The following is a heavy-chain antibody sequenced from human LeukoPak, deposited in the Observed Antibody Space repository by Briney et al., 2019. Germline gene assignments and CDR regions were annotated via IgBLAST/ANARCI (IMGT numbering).Heavy chain of an antibody. CDR2: IIPIFGTA. Sequence: SVKVSCKASGGTFSSYAISWVRQAPGQGLEWMGGIIPIFGTANYAQKFQGRVTITTDESTSTAYMELSSLRSEDTAVYYCARGGLRYFDWAIDYWGQGTLVTVSS. CDR1: GGTFSSYA. V-gene: IGHV1-69*05. CDR3: ARGGLRYFDWAIDY. D-gene: IGHD3-9*01. J-gene: IGHJ4*02.